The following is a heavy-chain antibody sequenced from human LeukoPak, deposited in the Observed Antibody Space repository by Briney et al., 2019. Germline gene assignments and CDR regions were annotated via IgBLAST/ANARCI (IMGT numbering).Heavy chain of an antibody. CDR3: ARLNGWPTFDI. D-gene: IGHD6-19*01. CDR1: GSMFRDYY. CDR2: VSSGFTT. J-gene: IGHJ3*02. V-gene: IGHV3-69-1*01. Sequence: PGGSLRLXCAASGSMFRDYYMSWIRQAPGKGLEWVSYVSSGFTTYYADSVKGRFTTSRDNAKNSLYLQMNSLRAEDTAVYYCARLNGWPTFDIWGQGTMVIVSS.